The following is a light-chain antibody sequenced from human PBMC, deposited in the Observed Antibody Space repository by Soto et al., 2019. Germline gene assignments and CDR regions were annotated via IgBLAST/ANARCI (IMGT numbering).Light chain of an antibody. CDR3: CSYAGSYTFD. V-gene: IGLV2-11*01. CDR1: SSDVGGYND. CDR2: DVT. J-gene: IGLJ1*01. Sequence: QSALTQPRSVSGSPGQSVTISCTGTSSDVGGYNDVSWYQQHPGKAPKLMIYDVTRRPSGVPDRFSGSKSGNTASLTISGLRAEDEADYYCCSYAGSYTFDFGTGTKLTVL.